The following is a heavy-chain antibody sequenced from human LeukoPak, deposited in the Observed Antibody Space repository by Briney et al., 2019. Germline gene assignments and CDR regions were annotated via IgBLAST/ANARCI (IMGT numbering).Heavy chain of an antibody. CDR1: GYTFTSYA. Sequence: ASVKVSCKASGYTFTSYAMNWVRQAPGQGLEWMGWINTNTGNPTYAQGFTGRFVFSLDTSVSTAYLQISSLKAEDTAVYYCARDGFPYYYYYYGMDVWGQGTTVTVSS. CDR2: INTNTGNP. J-gene: IGHJ6*02. V-gene: IGHV7-4-1*02. CDR3: ARDGFPYYYYYYGMDV.